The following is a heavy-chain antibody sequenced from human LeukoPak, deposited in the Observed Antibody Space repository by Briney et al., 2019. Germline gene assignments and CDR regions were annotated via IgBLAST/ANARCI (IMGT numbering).Heavy chain of an antibody. CDR2: ISSSGTTI. V-gene: IGHV3-11*01. CDR1: GFIFSDYY. J-gene: IGHJ4*02. Sequence: PGGSLRLSCAASGFIFSDYYMSWLRQAPGNGLGWVSYISSSGTTIYYADSLKGRFTISRDNAKDSLYLQMNSLRAEDTAVYYCAKDGQYSSSSGFLDYWGQGTLVTVSS. CDR3: AKDGQYSSSSGFLDY. D-gene: IGHD6-6*01.